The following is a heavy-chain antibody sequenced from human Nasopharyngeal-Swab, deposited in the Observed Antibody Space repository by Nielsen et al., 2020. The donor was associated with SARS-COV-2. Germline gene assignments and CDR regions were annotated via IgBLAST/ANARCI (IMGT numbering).Heavy chain of an antibody. CDR1: GFTFSSYS. V-gene: IGHV3-48*02. D-gene: IGHD3-22*01. CDR3: ARTPGYYYDSSGYDY. Sequence: GGSLRLSCAASGFTFSSYSMNWVRQAPGKGLEWVSYISSSSSSIHYADSVKGRFTISRDNAKNSLCLQMNSLRDEDTAVYYCARTPGYYYDSSGYDYWGQGTPGTVSS. J-gene: IGHJ4*02. CDR2: ISSSSSSI.